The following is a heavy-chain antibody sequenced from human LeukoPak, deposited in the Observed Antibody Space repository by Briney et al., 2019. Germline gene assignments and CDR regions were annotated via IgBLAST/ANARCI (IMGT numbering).Heavy chain of an antibody. CDR1: GFTFSSYA. CDR2: ISGSGGST. J-gene: IGHJ4*02. CDR3: AKPAQEIAVASRGGKYFDY. V-gene: IGHV3-23*01. Sequence: GGSLILSCAASGFTFSSYAMSWVRQAPGKGLEWVSAISGSGGSTYYADSVKGRFTISRDNSKNTVYLQMNSLRAEDTAVYYCAKPAQEIAVASRGGKYFDYWGQGTLVTVSS. D-gene: IGHD6-19*01.